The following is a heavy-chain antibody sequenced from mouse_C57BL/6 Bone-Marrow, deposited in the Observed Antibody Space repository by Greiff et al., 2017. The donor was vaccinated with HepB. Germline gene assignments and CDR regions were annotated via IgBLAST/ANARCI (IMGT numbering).Heavy chain of an antibody. Sequence: EVQRVESEGGLVQPGSSMKLSCTASGFTFSDYYMAWVRQVPEKGLEWVANINYDGSSTYYLDSLKSRFIISRDNAKNILYLQMSSLKSEDTATYYCARGGYGRYYAMDYWGQGTSVTVSS. D-gene: IGHD1-1*01. CDR3: ARGGYGRYYAMDY. CDR2: INYDGSST. J-gene: IGHJ4*01. CDR1: GFTFSDYY. V-gene: IGHV5-16*01.